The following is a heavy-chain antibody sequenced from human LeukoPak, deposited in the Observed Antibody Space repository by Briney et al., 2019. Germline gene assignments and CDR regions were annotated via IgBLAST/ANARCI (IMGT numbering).Heavy chain of an antibody. CDR3: ARAGDILLVSYFHYYGMDV. Sequence: GGSLRLSCAASGFTFSDYYMSWIRQAPGKGLEWVSHTSSSGNITYYADSVKGRFTISRDNAKNSLYLQMNSLRADDTAVYYCARAGDILLVSYFHYYGMDVWGQGTTVIVSS. D-gene: IGHD7-27*01. CDR2: TSSSGNIT. V-gene: IGHV3-11*04. CDR1: GFTFSDYY. J-gene: IGHJ6*02.